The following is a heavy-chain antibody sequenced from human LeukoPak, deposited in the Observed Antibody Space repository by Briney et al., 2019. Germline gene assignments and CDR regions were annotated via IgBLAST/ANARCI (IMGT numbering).Heavy chain of an antibody. CDR1: GYSISTSYY. J-gene: IGHJ3*02. D-gene: IGHD3-10*01. Sequence: PSETLSLTCTVSGYSISTSYYWGWIRQPPGKGLEWIGSIYHSGSTYYNPSLKSRVTISVDTSKNQFSLKLSSVTAADTAVYYCASPGGAFDIWGQGTMVTVSS. CDR2: IYHSGST. CDR3: ASPGGAFDI. V-gene: IGHV4-38-2*02.